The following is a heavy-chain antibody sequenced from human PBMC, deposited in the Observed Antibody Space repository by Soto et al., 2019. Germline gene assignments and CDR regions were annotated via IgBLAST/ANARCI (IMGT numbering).Heavy chain of an antibody. CDR3: AKEYGRLDY. CDR2: ISSSSGYI. V-gene: IGHV3-11*06. Sequence: VGSLRLSFAASGFTFSDYYMSWIRQAPGKGLEWVSYISSSSGYINYADSVKGRFTISRDNAKNSLYLQMNSLRAEDTAVYYCAKEYGRLDYWGQGTLVTVSS. J-gene: IGHJ4*02. CDR1: GFTFSDYY. D-gene: IGHD4-17*01.